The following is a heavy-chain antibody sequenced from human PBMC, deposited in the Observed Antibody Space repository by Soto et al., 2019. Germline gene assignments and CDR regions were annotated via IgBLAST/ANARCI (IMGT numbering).Heavy chain of an antibody. CDR2: IYYSGST. D-gene: IGHD4-17*01. CDR1: GGSISSYY. Sequence: PSETLSLTCTVSGGSISSYYWSWIRQPPGKGLEWIGYIYYSGSTNYNPSLKNRVTISVDTSKNQFSLKLSSVTAADTAVYYCARDVGTVKTNFDYWGQGTLVTVSS. V-gene: IGHV4-59*01. J-gene: IGHJ4*02. CDR3: ARDVGTVKTNFDY.